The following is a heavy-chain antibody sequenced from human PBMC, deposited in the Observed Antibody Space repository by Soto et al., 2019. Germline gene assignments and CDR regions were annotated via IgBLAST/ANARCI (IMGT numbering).Heavy chain of an antibody. Sequence: EVQLLEAGGGLVQPGGSLRLSCAASGFSFRNYGMSWVRQAPGKGLEWLSAIIGNGDTAYYADSVRGRFTISRDNSKNTLYLQFNDLGAENTAIYYCAKDYNYGDSLPFDCWGQGSLVTVSS. CDR3: AKDYNYGDSLPFDC. D-gene: IGHD4-17*01. V-gene: IGHV3-23*01. CDR2: IIGNGDTA. J-gene: IGHJ4*02. CDR1: GFSFRNYG.